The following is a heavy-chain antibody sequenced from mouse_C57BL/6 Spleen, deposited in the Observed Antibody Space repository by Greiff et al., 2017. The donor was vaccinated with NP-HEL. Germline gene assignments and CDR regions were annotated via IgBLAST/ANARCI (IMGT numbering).Heavy chain of an antibody. CDR1: GFTFSDYG. D-gene: IGHD2-4*01. V-gene: IGHV5-17*01. CDR2: ISSGSSTI. CDR3: ARPYDYDTDYAMDY. Sequence: EVMLVESGGGLVKPGGSLKLSCAASGFTFSDYGMHWVRQAPEKGLEWVAYISSGSSTISYADTVKGRFTISRDNAKNTLFRQMTSRRSEDTAMYYGARPYDYDTDYAMDYWGQGTSVTVSS. J-gene: IGHJ4*01.